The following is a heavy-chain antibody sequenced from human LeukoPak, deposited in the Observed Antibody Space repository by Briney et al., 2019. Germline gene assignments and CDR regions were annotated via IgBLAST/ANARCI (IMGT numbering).Heavy chain of an antibody. CDR1: GFTFDDYA. V-gene: IGHV3-30*18. CDR2: ISYDGSNK. Sequence: PGRSLRLSCAASGFTFDDYAMHWVRQAPGKGLEWVAVISYDGSNKYYADSVKGRFTISRDNSKNTLYLQMNSLRAEDTAVYYCAKDYEYSIDYWGQGTLVTVSS. CDR3: AKDYEYSIDY. D-gene: IGHD6-6*01. J-gene: IGHJ4*02.